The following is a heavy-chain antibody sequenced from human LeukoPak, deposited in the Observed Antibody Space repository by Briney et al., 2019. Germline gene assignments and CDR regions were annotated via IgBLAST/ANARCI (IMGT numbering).Heavy chain of an antibody. Sequence: GGSLRLSCAASGFTFSSYWMSWVRQAPGKGLEWVSVIYSGGSTYYADSVKDRFTISRDNSKNTLYLQMNSLRAEDTAVYYCAREEYGSGSYSLWGQGTLVTVSS. CDR2: IYSGGST. CDR3: AREEYGSGSYSL. V-gene: IGHV3-66*01. J-gene: IGHJ4*02. D-gene: IGHD3-10*01. CDR1: GFTFSSYW.